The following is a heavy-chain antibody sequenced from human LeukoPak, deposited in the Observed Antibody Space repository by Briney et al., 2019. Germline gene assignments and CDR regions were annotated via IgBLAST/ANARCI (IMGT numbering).Heavy chain of an antibody. V-gene: IGHV4-34*01. CDR3: ARLGDYGGNLNWFDP. Sequence: SETLSLTCAVYGGSFSGYYWSWIRQPPGKGLEWIGEINHSGSTNYNPSLKSRVTISVDTSKNQFSLKLSSVTAADTAVYYCARLGDYGGNLNWFDPWGQGTLVTVSS. CDR2: INHSGST. CDR1: GGSFSGYY. D-gene: IGHD4-23*01. J-gene: IGHJ5*02.